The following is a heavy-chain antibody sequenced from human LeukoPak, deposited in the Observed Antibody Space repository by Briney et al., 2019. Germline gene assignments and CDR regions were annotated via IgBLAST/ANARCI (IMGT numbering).Heavy chain of an antibody. CDR1: GFTFSSYA. CDR2: ISYDGSNK. J-gene: IGHJ6*02. Sequence: GGSLRLSCAASGFTFSSYAMHWVRQAPGKGLEWVAVISYDGSNKYYADSVKGRFTISRDNSKNTLYLQMNSLRAEDTAVYYCAREAVLRYFDWLSKYYYYGMDVWGQGTTVTVSS. V-gene: IGHV3-30*04. CDR3: AREAVLRYFDWLSKYYYYGMDV. D-gene: IGHD3-9*01.